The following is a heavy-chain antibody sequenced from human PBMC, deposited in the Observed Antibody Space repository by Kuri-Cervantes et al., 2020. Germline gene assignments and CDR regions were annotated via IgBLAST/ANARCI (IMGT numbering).Heavy chain of an antibody. D-gene: IGHD5-12*01. CDR3: TRRGVYSGYDSNDY. V-gene: IGHV3-73*01. Sequence: LSLTCAASGFTFSGSAMHWVRQASGKGLEWVGRIRSKANSYATAYAASVKGRFTTSRDDSKNTAYLQMNSLKTEDTAVYYRTRRGVYSGYDSNDYWGQGTLVTVSS. CDR1: GFTFSGSA. J-gene: IGHJ4*02. CDR2: IRSKANSYAT.